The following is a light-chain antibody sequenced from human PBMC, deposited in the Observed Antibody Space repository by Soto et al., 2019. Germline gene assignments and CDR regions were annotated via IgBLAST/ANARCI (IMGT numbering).Light chain of an antibody. CDR3: QQYHSLPYT. V-gene: IGKV1-5*03. CDR2: KAS. CDR1: QSISSW. J-gene: IGKJ2*01. Sequence: DIQMTQSPSTLFASVGDRVTITCRASQSISSWLAWYQQKPGKAPKLLIYKASSLESGVPLRFSGSGFGTEFTLTISSLQPDDFATYHCQQYHSLPYTFGQGTKLEI.